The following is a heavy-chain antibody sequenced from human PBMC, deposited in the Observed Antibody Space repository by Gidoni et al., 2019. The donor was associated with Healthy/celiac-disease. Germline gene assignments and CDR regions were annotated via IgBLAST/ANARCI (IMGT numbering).Heavy chain of an antibody. CDR1: GVTFSSYG. V-gene: IGHV3-30*18. D-gene: IGHD5-12*01. Sequence: QVQLVESGGGVVQPGRSLRRSCAAAGVTFSSYGMHWVRQAPGKGLEWVSVISYDGSNKYYADSVKGRFTISRDNSKNTLYLQMNSLRAEDTAVYYCAKDLGGYACDYWGQGTLVTVSS. CDR3: AKDLGGYACDY. CDR2: ISYDGSNK. J-gene: IGHJ4*02.